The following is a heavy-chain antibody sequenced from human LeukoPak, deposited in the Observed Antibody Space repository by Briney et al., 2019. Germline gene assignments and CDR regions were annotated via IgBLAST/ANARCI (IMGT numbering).Heavy chain of an antibody. V-gene: IGHV3-48*03. Sequence: PRGSLRLSCAVSGFPFSIYEMNWVRQAPGKGLEWVSNIHSSGTIKYYADSVKGRFSISRDNAKSSLYLQMNSLRVEDTAVYYCALLAVASDFDYWGQGALVTVSS. J-gene: IGHJ4*02. D-gene: IGHD6-19*01. CDR1: GFPFSIYE. CDR2: IHSSGTIK. CDR3: ALLAVASDFDY.